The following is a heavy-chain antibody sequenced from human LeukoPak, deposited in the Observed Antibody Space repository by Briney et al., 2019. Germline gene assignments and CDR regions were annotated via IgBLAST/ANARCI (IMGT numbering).Heavy chain of an antibody. CDR2: ISWNSGSI. CDR1: GFTFDDYA. D-gene: IGHD3-3*01. V-gene: IGHV3-9*01. Sequence: GGSLRLSCAASGFTFDDYAMHWVRQAPGKGLEWVSGISWNSGSIGYADSVKGRFTISRDNAKNSLYLQMNSLRAEDTAVYYCARGEISYDFWSGYWPGFGHDPAWGQGTLVTVSS. J-gene: IGHJ5*02. CDR3: ARGEISYDFWSGYWPGFGHDPA.